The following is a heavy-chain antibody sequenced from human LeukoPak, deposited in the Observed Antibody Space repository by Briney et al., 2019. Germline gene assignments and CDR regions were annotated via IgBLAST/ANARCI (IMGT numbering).Heavy chain of an antibody. V-gene: IGHV3-30*02. D-gene: IGHD3-3*01. Sequence: GGSLRLSCAASGFTFSTYGMHWVRQAPGKGLEWVAFIRYDGSNKYYADSVKGRFTISRDNSKNTLYLQVNSLKPEDTAVYYCAKGRSNYDFWSATDQWGQGTLVTVSS. CDR1: GFTFSTYG. CDR2: IRYDGSNK. CDR3: AKGRSNYDFWSATDQ. J-gene: IGHJ4*02.